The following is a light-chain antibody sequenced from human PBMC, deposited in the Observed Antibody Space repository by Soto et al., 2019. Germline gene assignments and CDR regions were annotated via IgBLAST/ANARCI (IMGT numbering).Light chain of an antibody. CDR3: SSYTSTGTLVV. CDR1: SSDVGGYNY. V-gene: IGLV2-14*01. CDR2: EVS. Sequence: QSVLTQPASVSGSPGQSITISCTGTSSDVGGYNYVSWYQQHPGKAPKLMFYEVSDRPSGVSNRFSGSKSGNTASLTISGLQAEDEADYYCSSYTSTGTLVVFGGGTKLTVL. J-gene: IGLJ2*01.